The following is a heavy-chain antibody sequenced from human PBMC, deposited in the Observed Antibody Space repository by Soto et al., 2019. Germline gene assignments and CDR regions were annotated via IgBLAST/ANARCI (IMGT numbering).Heavy chain of an antibody. CDR3: AAQGAIRGYYYGMDV. D-gene: IGHD2-2*02. V-gene: IGHV1-58*01. CDR2: LVVGSGNT. J-gene: IGHJ6*02. Sequence: QMQLVQSGPEVKKPGTSVKVSCKASGFTFTRSAVQWVRQARGQRLEWIGWLVVGSGNTNHAQRFQERVTITRDMSTSTAYMELSSLRSEDTAVYYCAAQGAIRGYYYGMDVWGQGTTVTVSS. CDR1: GFTFTRSA.